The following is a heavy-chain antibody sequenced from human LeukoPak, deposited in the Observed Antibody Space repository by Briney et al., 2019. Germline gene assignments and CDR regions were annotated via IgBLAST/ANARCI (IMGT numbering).Heavy chain of an antibody. J-gene: IGHJ4*02. CDR3: ARDSPCNTALDY. CDR2: INGYGSST. Sequence: PGGSLRLSCAASGFTFVSYWMHWVRQAPGKGLVWVSRINGYGSSTDFADSVKGRFTISRDNAKNTLYLQMNSLRAEDTAVYYCARDSPCNTALDYGGQGTLVTVSS. D-gene: IGHD5-18*01. V-gene: IGHV3-74*01. CDR1: GFTFVSYW.